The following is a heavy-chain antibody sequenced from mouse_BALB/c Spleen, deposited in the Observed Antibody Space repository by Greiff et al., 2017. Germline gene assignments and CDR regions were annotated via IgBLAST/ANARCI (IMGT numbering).Heavy chain of an antibody. V-gene: IGHV5-9-4*01. J-gene: IGHJ4*01. CDR1: GFTFSSYA. CDR2: ISSGGSYT. D-gene: IGHD4-1*01. Sequence: EVKLEESGGGLVKPGGSLKLSCAASGFTFSSYAMSWVRQSPEKRLEWVAEISSGGSYTYYPDTVTGRFTISRDNAKNTLYLEMSSLRSEDTAMYYCAKTGPGAMDYWGQGTSVTVSS. CDR3: AKTGPGAMDY.